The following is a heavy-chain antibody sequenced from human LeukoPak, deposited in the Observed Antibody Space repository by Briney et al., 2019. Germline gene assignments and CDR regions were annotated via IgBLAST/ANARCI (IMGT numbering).Heavy chain of an antibody. J-gene: IGHJ6*03. V-gene: IGHV4-4*02. CDR2: IYHTGNT. CDR1: GDSVSTTNW. CDR3: ARERWGVVDASTYYYFYIDV. D-gene: IGHD2-15*01. Sequence: NPSGTLSLTCAVSGDSVSTTNWWSWVRQTPGKGLEWIGEIYHTGNTNYNPSLRSRVNMSVDKPNNQFSLTLTSVTAADTAVYYCARERWGVVDASTYYYFYIDVWGKGTAVTVSS.